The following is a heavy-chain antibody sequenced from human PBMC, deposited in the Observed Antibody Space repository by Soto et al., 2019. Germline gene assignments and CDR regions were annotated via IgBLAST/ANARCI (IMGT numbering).Heavy chain of an antibody. Sequence: ASVKVSCTASGYTCTGHYIHWVRQAPGQGPGWMGEIGPASGDTRYAQKFQGRVTMTRDTSITTVYMELNNLSPDDTAVYYCGRGRSGKLVVFSWGQGTPFAVSS. D-gene: IGHD1-26*01. J-gene: IGHJ4*02. CDR1: GYTCTGHY. CDR3: GRGRSGKLVVFS. V-gene: IGHV1-2*02. CDR2: IGPASGDT.